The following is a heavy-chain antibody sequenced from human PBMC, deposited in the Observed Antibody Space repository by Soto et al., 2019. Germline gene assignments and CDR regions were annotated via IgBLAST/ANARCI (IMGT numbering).Heavy chain of an antibody. J-gene: IGHJ4*02. CDR2: ISGSGGRT. CDR1: GFPFINFA. D-gene: IGHD3-10*01. V-gene: IGHV3-23*01. CDR3: AKLGFSGTYFHFDY. Sequence: GGSLRLSCEASGFPFINFAMNWVRQSPGKGLEWVSSISGSGGRTWYADSVRGRFTISRDNSQNTLYLQMNGLRGEDTAVYYCAKLGFSGTYFHFDYWGQGALVNVS.